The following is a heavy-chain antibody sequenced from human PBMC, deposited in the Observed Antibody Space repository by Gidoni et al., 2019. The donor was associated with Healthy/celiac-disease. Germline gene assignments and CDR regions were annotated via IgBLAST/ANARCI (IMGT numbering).Heavy chain of an antibody. CDR1: GGSISSYY. CDR3: ARERMVRGPLDY. Sequence: QVQLQESGPGLVKPSETLSLTCTVSGGSISSYYWSWIRQPPGKGLEWIGYIYYSGSTNYNPSLKSRVTISVDTSKNQFSLKLSSVTAADTAVYYCARERMVRGPLDYWGQGTLVTVSS. V-gene: IGHV4-59*01. CDR2: IYYSGST. D-gene: IGHD3-10*01. J-gene: IGHJ4*02.